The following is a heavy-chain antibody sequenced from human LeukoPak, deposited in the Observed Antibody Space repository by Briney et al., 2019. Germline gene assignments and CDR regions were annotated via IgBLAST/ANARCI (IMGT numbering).Heavy chain of an antibody. Sequence: GGSLRLSCAASGFTFSDHYMDWVRQAPGKGLQWVGRIRSKPNSYTTDFAASVKGRFTISRDDSKNSLYLQMNSLKTEDTAVYYCTSGYCSGGSCYQGAGYWGQGALVTVSS. CDR3: TSGYCSGGSCYQGAGY. V-gene: IGHV3-72*01. D-gene: IGHD2-15*01. J-gene: IGHJ4*02. CDR1: GFTFSDHY. CDR2: IRSKPNSYTT.